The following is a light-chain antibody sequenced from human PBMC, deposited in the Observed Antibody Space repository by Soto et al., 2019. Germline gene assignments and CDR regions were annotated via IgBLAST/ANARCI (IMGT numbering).Light chain of an antibody. CDR3: AAWDDSLGGPV. CDR1: SSNIGSNY. Sequence: QSVLTQPPSASGTPGQRVTISCSGSSSNIGSNYVYWYQQLPGTAPKLLIYRNNQRPSGVPDRFSGSKSGTSASLAISGLRSEDGADYYCAAWDDSLGGPVFGGGTKVTVL. CDR2: RNN. J-gene: IGLJ2*01. V-gene: IGLV1-47*01.